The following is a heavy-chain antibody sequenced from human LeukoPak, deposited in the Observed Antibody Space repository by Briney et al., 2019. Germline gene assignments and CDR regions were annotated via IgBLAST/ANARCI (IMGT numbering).Heavy chain of an antibody. D-gene: IGHD1/OR15-1a*01. CDR3: AKGRTNDY. Sequence: PGGSLRLSCAASGFTFSSYEMHWVRQAPGKGLEWVSAISDTGGNTFYADSVKGRFTISRDNSKNTLYLQMNSLRAEDTAIYYCAKGRTNDYWGQGTLVTVSS. V-gene: IGHV3-23*01. J-gene: IGHJ4*02. CDR1: GFTFSSYE. CDR2: ISDTGGNT.